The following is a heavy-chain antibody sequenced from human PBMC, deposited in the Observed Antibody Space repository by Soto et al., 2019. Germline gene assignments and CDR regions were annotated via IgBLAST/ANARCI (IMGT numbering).Heavy chain of an antibody. CDR2: IIPIFGTA. Sequence: QVQLVQSGAEVKKPGSSVKVSCKASGGTFSSYAISWVRQAPGQGLEWMGGIIPIFGTANYAQKFQGRVTITADESTSTAYMELSSLRSEDTAVYYCARELLGYGDLKGDAFDIWGQGTMVTVSS. CDR3: ARELLGYGDLKGDAFDI. CDR1: GGTFSSYA. J-gene: IGHJ3*02. V-gene: IGHV1-69*01. D-gene: IGHD4-17*01.